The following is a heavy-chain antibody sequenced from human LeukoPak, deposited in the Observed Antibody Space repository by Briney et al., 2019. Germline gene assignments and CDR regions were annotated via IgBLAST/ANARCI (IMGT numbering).Heavy chain of an antibody. CDR2: IRYDGSNK. CDR1: GFTFSIYG. D-gene: IGHD1-1*01. V-gene: IGHV3-30*02. Sequence: GGSLRLSCAASGFTFSIYGMHWVRQAPGKGLDWVAYIRYDGSNKQYADSVKGRFTISRDNAKNTLYLQMNSLRAEDTAVYYCARGATWNDVNYWGQGTLVTVSS. J-gene: IGHJ4*02. CDR3: ARGATWNDVNY.